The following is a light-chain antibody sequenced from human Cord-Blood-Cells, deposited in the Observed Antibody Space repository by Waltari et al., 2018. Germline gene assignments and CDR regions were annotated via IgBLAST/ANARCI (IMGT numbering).Light chain of an antibody. CDR2: SNN. J-gene: IGLJ3*02. CDR3: AAWDDSLNGPV. CDR1: SSNIGSNT. V-gene: IGLV1-44*01. Sequence: QSVLTQPPSASGTPGPRVTISCSGGSSNIGSNTVNWYHQLPGTAPKLLIYSNNQPPSGVPDRFSGSKSGTSASLAISGLQSEDEADYYCAAWDDSLNGPVFGGGTKLTVL.